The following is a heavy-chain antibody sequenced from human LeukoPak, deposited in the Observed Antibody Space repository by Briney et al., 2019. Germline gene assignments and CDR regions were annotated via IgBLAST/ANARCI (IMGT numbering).Heavy chain of an antibody. J-gene: IGHJ4*02. CDR1: GVSISSGGYY. D-gene: IGHD4-11*01. V-gene: IGHV4-31*03. CDR3: ARGPVRDYSNY. Sequence: SETLSLTCTVSGVSISSGGYYWSWIRQHPGKGLELIGYIYYSGSTYYNPSLKSRLTISLDTSNNRFSLKLSSVTAADTAVYYCARGPVRDYSNYWGQGTLVTVSS. CDR2: IYYSGST.